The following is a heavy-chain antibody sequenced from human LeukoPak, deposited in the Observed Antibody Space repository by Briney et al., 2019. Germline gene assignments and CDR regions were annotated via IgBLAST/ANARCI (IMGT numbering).Heavy chain of an antibody. D-gene: IGHD3-22*01. Sequence: GRSLRLSCAASGFTFSIYGMHWVRQAPGKGLEWVAVIWYDGSNKYYPDSVKGRFTISRDNSKNTLYLQMNSPRAEDTAVYYCAREEEDSSGYASHFDYWGQGALVTVSS. J-gene: IGHJ4*02. CDR2: IWYDGSNK. CDR1: GFTFSIYG. CDR3: AREEEDSSGYASHFDY. V-gene: IGHV3-33*01.